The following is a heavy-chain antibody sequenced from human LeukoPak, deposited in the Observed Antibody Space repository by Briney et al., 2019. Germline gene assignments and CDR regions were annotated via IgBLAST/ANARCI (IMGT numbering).Heavy chain of an antibody. CDR3: ARTSSSGYAFDI. V-gene: IGHV3-23*01. CDR2: ISGSGGST. CDR1: GFTFSSYA. D-gene: IGHD3-22*01. J-gene: IGHJ3*02. Sequence: PGGSLRLSCAASGFTFSSYAMSWVRQAPGKGLEWVSAISGSGGSTYYADSVKGRFTISRDNAKNSLYLQMNSLRAEDTAVYYCARTSSSGYAFDIWGQGTMVTVSS.